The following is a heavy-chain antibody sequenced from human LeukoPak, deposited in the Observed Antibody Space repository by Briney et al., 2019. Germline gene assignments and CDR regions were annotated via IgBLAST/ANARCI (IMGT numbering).Heavy chain of an antibody. J-gene: IGHJ4*02. V-gene: IGHV4-39*07. CDR1: GGSIRSSYYY. Sequence: PSETLSLTCTVSGGSIRSSYYYWGWIRQPPGKGLEWIGEINHSGSTNYNPSLKSRVTISVDTSKNQFSLKLSSVTAADTAVYYCARGAGESPLIDYWGQGTLVTVSS. D-gene: IGHD3-10*01. CDR2: INHSGST. CDR3: ARGAGESPLIDY.